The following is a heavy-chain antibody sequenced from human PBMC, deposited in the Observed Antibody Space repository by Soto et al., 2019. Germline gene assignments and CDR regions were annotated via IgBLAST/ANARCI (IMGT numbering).Heavy chain of an antibody. CDR3: AHNVEVSSSWYWAMQLRLGFDY. J-gene: IGHJ4*02. Sequence: SGPTLVNPTQTLTLTLTFSGFSLSTSGVGVGWIRQPPGKALEWLSLIYWNDDKRYSPSLKSRLTINKDTSKTQVVLTMTNMDPVDTATYYCAHNVEVSSSWYWAMQLRLGFDYGGQGTLVTVSS. CDR1: GFSLSTSGVG. CDR2: IYWNDDK. D-gene: IGHD6-13*01. V-gene: IGHV2-5*01.